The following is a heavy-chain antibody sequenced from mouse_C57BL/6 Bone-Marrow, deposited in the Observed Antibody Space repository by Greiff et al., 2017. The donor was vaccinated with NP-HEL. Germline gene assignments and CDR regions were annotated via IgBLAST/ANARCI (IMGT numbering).Heavy chain of an antibody. J-gene: IGHJ3*01. CDR2: ISSGGSYT. V-gene: IGHV5-6*02. CDR1: GFTFSSYG. Sequence: EVKVVESGGDLVKPGGSLKLSCAASGFTFSSYGMSWVRQTPDKRLEWVATISSGGSYTYYPDSVKGRFTISRDNAKNTLYRQMSSLKSEDTAMYYCARGYDYDERAWFAYWGQGTLVTVSA. D-gene: IGHD2-4*01. CDR3: ARGYDYDERAWFAY.